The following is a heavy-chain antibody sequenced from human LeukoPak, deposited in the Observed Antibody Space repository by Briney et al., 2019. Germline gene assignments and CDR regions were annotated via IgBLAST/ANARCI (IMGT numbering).Heavy chain of an antibody. J-gene: IGHJ3*01. V-gene: IGHV4-39*07. D-gene: IGHD3-10*01. CDR3: ARGLDPHSGSHTFDL. CDR2: IYYSGSA. CDR1: GGSISSSTYY. Sequence: SETLSLTCTVSGGSISSSTYYWAWIRQPPGKGLEWIGSIYYSGSAYYNPSLKSRFTISVDTSKNHFSLKLTSVTAADTAMYYRARGLDPHSGSHTFDLWGQGTMVTVSS.